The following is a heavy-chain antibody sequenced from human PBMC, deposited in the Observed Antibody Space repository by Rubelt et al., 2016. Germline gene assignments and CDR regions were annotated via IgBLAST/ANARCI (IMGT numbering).Heavy chain of an antibody. J-gene: IGHJ4*02. V-gene: IGHV3-74*01. D-gene: IGHD4-17*01. CDR3: ASPPTVPRD. Sequence: EAEMVESGGGLVRPGGSLRLSCAASGFTLSDRWMHWVRQAPGKGLAWVSGIHPDRSTRYADSVKGRFTIFGDHAKNTVYLQMNSPGVEDTAGYYGASPPTVPRDWGQGTLVTGAS. CDR1: GFTLSDRW. CDR2: IHPDRST.